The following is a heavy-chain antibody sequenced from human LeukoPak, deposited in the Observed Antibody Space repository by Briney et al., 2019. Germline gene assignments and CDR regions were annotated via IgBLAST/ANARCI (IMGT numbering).Heavy chain of an antibody. CDR2: LSGSGRAT. CDR1: GFTFSSYN. CDR3: ARQRVMLTGTGGTWIDP. Sequence: GGSLRLSCVASGFTFSSYNMIWVRQAPGKGLEWVSGLSGSGRATYYAHSVKGRFTISRENSKNTMFLQMHSLRVDDTAVYYCARQRVMLTGTGGTWIDPWGQGTLVTVSS. D-gene: IGHD1/OR15-1a*01. V-gene: IGHV3-23*01. J-gene: IGHJ5*02.